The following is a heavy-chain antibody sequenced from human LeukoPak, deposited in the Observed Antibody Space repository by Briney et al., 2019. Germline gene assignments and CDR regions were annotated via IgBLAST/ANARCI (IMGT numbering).Heavy chain of an antibody. J-gene: IGHJ4*02. CDR3: ARLSTVVTPY. CDR2: IYYSGST. CDR1: GGSISTYY. D-gene: IGHD4-23*01. V-gene: IGHV4-59*12. Sequence: SETLSLTCTISGGSISTYYWSWIRQSPGKGLEWIGSIYYSGSTYYNPSLKSRVTISVDTSKNQFSLKLSSVTAADTAVYYCARLSTVVTPYWGQGTLVTVSS.